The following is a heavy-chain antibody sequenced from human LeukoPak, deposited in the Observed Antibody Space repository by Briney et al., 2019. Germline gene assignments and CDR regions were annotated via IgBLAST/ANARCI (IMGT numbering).Heavy chain of an antibody. CDR3: ARGRAGATSRY. CDR1: GGSISSYY. V-gene: IGHV4-34*01. Sequence: SETLSLTCTVSGGSISSYYWSWIRQPPGKGLEWIGEINHSGSTNYNPSLKSRVTISVDTSKNQFSLKLSSVTAADTAVYYCARGRAGATSRYWGQGTLVTVSS. D-gene: IGHD1-26*01. CDR2: INHSGST. J-gene: IGHJ4*02.